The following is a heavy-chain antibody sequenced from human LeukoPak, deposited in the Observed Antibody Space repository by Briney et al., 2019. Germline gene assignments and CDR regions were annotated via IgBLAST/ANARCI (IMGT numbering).Heavy chain of an antibody. D-gene: IGHD6-13*01. CDR2: IYYNGST. CDR1: GGSISSYY. CDR3: SRSGSSSWYDYWYFDL. Sequence: SETLSLTCTVSGGSISSYYWSWIRQPPGKGLEWIGYIYYNGSTKHNPYLKSGVTISVDTSKNQSSLKLSSGPTADKTVYYCSRSGSSSWYDYWYFDLWGRGTLVTVSS. J-gene: IGHJ2*01. V-gene: IGHV4-59*01.